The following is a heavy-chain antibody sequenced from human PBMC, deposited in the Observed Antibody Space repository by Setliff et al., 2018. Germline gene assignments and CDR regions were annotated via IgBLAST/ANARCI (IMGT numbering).Heavy chain of an antibody. J-gene: IGHJ4*02. CDR1: GGSISSGDYY. V-gene: IGHV4-61*09. CDR2: IYIGGSA. CDR3: ASWGSGSYYPPHY. Sequence: SETLSLTCTVSGGSISSGDYYWSWIRQPAGKGLEWIGHIYIGGSANYNPSLKSRVTMSIDTSKNQFSLKLSSVTAADTAVYYCASWGSGSYYPPHYWGQGTLVTV. D-gene: IGHD1-26*01.